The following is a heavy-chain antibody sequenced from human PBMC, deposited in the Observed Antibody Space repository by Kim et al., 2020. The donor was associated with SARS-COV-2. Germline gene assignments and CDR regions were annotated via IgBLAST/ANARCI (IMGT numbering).Heavy chain of an antibody. V-gene: IGHV4-34*01. Sequence: CLKRRVTISVDTSKNQFSLKLSSVTAADTAVYYCARGPSHGSSWPYYFDYWGQGNLVTVSS. J-gene: IGHJ4*02. CDR3: ARGPSHGSSWPYYFDY. D-gene: IGHD6-13*01.